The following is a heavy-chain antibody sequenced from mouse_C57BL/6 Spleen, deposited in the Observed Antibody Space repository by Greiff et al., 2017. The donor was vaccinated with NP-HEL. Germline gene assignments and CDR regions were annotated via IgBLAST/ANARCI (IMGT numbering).Heavy chain of an antibody. D-gene: IGHD2-3*01. CDR1: GYAFSSSW. V-gene: IGHV1-82*01. CDR3: ARSGYDIPLY. CDR2: IYPGDGDT. J-gene: IGHJ2*01. Sequence: QVQLQQSGPELVKPGASVKISCKASGYAFSSSWMNWVKQRPGKGLEWIGRIYPGDGDTNYNGKFKGKATLTADKSSSTAYMQLSSLTSEDSAVYFCARSGYDIPLYWGQGTTLTVSS.